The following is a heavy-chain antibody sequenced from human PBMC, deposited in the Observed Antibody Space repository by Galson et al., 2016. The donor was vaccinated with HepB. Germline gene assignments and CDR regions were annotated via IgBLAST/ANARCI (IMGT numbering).Heavy chain of an antibody. J-gene: IGHJ4*02. Sequence: SLRLSCAASGFSFSTYGMHWVRQAPGKGLEWVAVILYDGTDKYYADFVKGRFTVSRDNSKNTLFLQMNSLRAEDTAVYYCARGTTGGRLGRDYWGQGTLVTVSS. D-gene: IGHD1-7*01. CDR3: ARGTTGGRLGRDY. CDR1: GFSFSTYG. CDR2: ILYDGTDK. V-gene: IGHV3-33*01.